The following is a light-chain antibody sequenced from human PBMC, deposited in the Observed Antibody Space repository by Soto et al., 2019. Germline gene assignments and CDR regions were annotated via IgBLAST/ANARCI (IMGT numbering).Light chain of an antibody. J-gene: IGKJ1*01. CDR2: DVS. CDR1: QSIRGY. Sequence: DIQMTQSPSSLPASVGDRVTVTCRASQSIRGYLNWYQQKPGKAPKVLIYDVSSLKSGVPSRFSGSASATEFTLTISSLQPDDFATHYCQQYKSFWTFGQGTKVDIK. CDR3: QQYKSFWT. V-gene: IGKV1-5*01.